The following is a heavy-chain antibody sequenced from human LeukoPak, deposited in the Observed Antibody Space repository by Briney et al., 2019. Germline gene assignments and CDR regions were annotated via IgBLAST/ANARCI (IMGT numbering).Heavy chain of an antibody. V-gene: IGHV1-3*01. CDR2: INAGNGNT. CDR3: ARGDIVVVPAASPYDY. CDR1: GYTFTSYA. Sequence: GASVKVSCKASGYTFTSYAMHWVRQAPGQRLEWIGWINAGNGNTKYSQKFQGRVTITRDTSASTAYMELSSLRSEDTAVYYCARGDIVVVPAASPYDYWGQGTLVTVSS. J-gene: IGHJ4*02. D-gene: IGHD2-2*01.